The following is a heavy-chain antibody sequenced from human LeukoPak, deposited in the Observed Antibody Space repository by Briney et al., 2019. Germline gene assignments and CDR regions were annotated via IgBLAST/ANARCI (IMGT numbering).Heavy chain of an antibody. V-gene: IGHV4-39*01. Sequence: SETLSLTCTVSGGSISSSSYYWGWIRQPPGKGLEWIGSIYYSGSTNYNPSLKSRVTISVDTSENQFSLKLNSVTAADTAVYYCARHIRGAYYYFDYWGQGTLVTVSS. CDR2: IYYSGST. CDR3: ARHIRGAYYYFDY. J-gene: IGHJ4*02. D-gene: IGHD3-10*01. CDR1: GGSISSSSYY.